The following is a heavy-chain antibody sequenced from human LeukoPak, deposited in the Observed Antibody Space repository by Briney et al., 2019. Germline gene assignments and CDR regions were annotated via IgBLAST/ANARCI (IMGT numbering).Heavy chain of an antibody. CDR1: GGPITTYY. J-gene: IGHJ5*02. CDR3: ARDSGTTGEVKFDP. D-gene: IGHD3-10*01. V-gene: IGHV4-4*07. CDR2: ISGSGVI. Sequence: SETLSLTCTVSGGPITTYYLSWIRQSAGMGLEWIGRISGSGVITYNPSLKSRVILSLDTSNNHFSLKLISVTAADTAVYYCARDSGTTGEVKFDPSGQGMLVTVSS.